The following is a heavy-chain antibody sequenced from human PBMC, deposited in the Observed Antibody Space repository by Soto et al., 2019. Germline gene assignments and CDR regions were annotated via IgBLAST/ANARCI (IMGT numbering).Heavy chain of an antibody. D-gene: IGHD5-12*01. CDR2: IYYSGST. CDR3: AREGTKRWLQLRAFDI. Sequence: PSETLSLTCTVSGGSISSYYWSWIRQPPGKGLEWIGYIYYSGSTNYNPSLKSRVTISVDTSKNQFSLKLSSVTAADTAVYYCAREGTKRWLQLRAFDIWGQGTMVT. J-gene: IGHJ3*02. V-gene: IGHV4-59*01. CDR1: GGSISSYY.